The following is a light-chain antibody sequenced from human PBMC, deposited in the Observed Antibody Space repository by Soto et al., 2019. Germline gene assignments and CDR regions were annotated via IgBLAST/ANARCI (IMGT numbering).Light chain of an antibody. Sequence: QSALTQPASVSGSPGQSITISCTGTSSDVGGYNYLSWYQQHPGKAPKLMIYEVSNRPSGVSNRFSGYNSANTASLNISGLQAEDEADYFCSSYGSTSTRYVFGTGTKVTVL. J-gene: IGLJ1*01. CDR1: SSDVGGYNY. CDR2: EVS. V-gene: IGLV2-14*01. CDR3: SSYGSTSTRYV.